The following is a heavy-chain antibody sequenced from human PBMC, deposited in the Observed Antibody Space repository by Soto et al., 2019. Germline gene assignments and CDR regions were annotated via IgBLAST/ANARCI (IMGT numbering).Heavy chain of an antibody. CDR3: AKSRPSVEKTGDYVQN. CDR1: GFTFSSYE. D-gene: IGHD3-10*02. CDR2: LSGSGGNT. Sequence: GGSLRLSCAASGFTFSSYEMNWVRQAPGKGLEWISSLSGSGGNTYYADSVKGRFTISRDNSKNTLSLHMNSLTAEDTAKYYCAKSRPSVEKTGDYVQNWGQGTLVTVSS. J-gene: IGHJ4*02. V-gene: IGHV3-23*01.